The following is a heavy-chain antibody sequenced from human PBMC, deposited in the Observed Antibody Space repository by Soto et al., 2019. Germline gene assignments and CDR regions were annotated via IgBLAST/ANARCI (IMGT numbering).Heavy chain of an antibody. CDR1: GGSISSYY. V-gene: IGHV4-59*01. Sequence: SETLSLTCTVSGGSISSYYWSWIRQPPGKGLEWIGYIYYSGSTNYNPSLKSRVTISVDTSKNQFSLKLSSVTAADTAVYYCARGARSVVAATRTYFDYWGQGTLVTVSS. D-gene: IGHD2-15*01. CDR3: ARGARSVVAATRTYFDY. CDR2: IYYSGST. J-gene: IGHJ4*02.